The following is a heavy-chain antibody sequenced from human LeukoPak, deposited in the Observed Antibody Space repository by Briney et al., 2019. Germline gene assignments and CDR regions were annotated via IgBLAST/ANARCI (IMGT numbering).Heavy chain of an antibody. Sequence: SETLSLTCAVYGGSFSGYYWSWIRQPPGKGLEWIGEINHSGSTNYNPSLKSRVTISVDTSKNQFSLKLSSVTAADTAVYYCARGGYTYYFDYWGQGTLVTVSS. CDR2: INHSGST. J-gene: IGHJ4*02. CDR1: GGSFSGYY. D-gene: IGHD5-18*01. V-gene: IGHV4-34*01. CDR3: ARGGYTYYFDY.